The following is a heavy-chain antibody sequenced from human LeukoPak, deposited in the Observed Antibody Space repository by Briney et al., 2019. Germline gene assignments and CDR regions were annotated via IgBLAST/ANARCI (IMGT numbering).Heavy chain of an antibody. CDR2: IKQDGSEK. D-gene: IGHD3-3*01. J-gene: IGHJ4*02. V-gene: IGHV3-7*01. CDR1: GFTFSSYW. Sequence: PGGSLRLSCAASGFTFSSYWMSWVRQAPGKGLEWVANIKQDGSEKYYVDSVKGRFTISRDNAKNSLYLQMNSLRAEDTAVYYCARNYDFWSGNTHFDYWGQGTLVTVSS. CDR3: ARNYDFWSGNTHFDY.